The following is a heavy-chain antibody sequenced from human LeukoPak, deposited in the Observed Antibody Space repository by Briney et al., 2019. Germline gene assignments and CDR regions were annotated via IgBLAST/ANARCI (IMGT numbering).Heavy chain of an antibody. Sequence: GGSLRLSCAASGFTFSSYGMGWVRQAPGKGLEWVSAISGSGDGTYYADSVKGRFTISRDNSRNILYLQMNSLRAEDTAVYYCATHYDSSSYYSPFAFDYWGQGTLVTVSS. D-gene: IGHD3-22*01. CDR3: ATHYDSSSYYSPFAFDY. V-gene: IGHV3-23*01. CDR1: GFTFSSYG. J-gene: IGHJ4*02. CDR2: ISGSGDGT.